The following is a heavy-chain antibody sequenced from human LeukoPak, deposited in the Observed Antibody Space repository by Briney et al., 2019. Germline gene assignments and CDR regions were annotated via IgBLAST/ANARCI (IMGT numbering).Heavy chain of an antibody. V-gene: IGHV1-46*01. J-gene: IGHJ6*02. D-gene: IGHD3-3*01. Sequence: VASVKVSCKASGYTFTSYYMHWVRQAPGQGLEWMGIINPSGGSTSYAQKFQGRVTMTRDTSTSTVYMELSSLRSEDTAVYYCAGDQDFGVVTTAPYYYYGMDVWGQGTTVTVSS. CDR1: GYTFTSYY. CDR3: AGDQDFGVVTTAPYYYYGMDV. CDR2: INPSGGST.